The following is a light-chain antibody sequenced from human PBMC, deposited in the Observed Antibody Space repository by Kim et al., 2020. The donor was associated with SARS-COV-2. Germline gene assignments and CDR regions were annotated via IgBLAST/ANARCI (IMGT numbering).Light chain of an antibody. J-gene: IGKJ4*01. Sequence: AIRMTQSPSSFSASAGDRVTITCRASQGISSYLAWYQQKPGKAPKLLIYTASTLQSGVPSRFSGSGSGTEFTLTISCLQSEDFATYYCQQYYSYPITFGRGTKVDIK. V-gene: IGKV1-8*01. CDR2: TAS. CDR1: QGISSY. CDR3: QQYYSYPIT.